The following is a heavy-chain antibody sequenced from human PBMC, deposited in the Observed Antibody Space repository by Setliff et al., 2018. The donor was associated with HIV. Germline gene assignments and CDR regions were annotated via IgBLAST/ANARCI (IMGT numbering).Heavy chain of an antibody. Sequence: SVKVSCKASGGSFSSYGLSWVRQAPGQGLEWMGGIMPIFGTANYAQKFQGRVTMTRNTSISTAYMELRSLRSEDTAVYFCARTWGAGVTGYWFEPWGQGTRVTV. V-gene: IGHV1-69*05. CDR2: IMPIFGTA. J-gene: IGHJ5*02. D-gene: IGHD3-9*01. CDR1: GGSFSSYG. CDR3: ARTWGAGVTGYWFEP.